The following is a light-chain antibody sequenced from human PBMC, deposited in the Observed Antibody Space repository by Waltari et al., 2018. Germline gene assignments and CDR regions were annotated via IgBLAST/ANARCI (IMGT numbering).Light chain of an antibody. V-gene: IGLV1-47*01. Sequence: QSVLTQPPAESGTPGQKVTISRNGSSSNIGSNSVYWYQQLPGTAPKLLIFKNNQRPSGVPDRFSDSKSGTSASLAINGLRSEDEADYYCAAWDDSLSGLVLGGGTKVTVL. CDR1: SSNIGSNS. CDR2: KNN. CDR3: AAWDDSLSGLV. J-gene: IGLJ3*02.